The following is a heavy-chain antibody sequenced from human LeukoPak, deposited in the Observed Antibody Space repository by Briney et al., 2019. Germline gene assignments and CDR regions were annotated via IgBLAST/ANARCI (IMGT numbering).Heavy chain of an antibody. Sequence: QPGGSLRLSCAASGFTFSSYDMHWVRQATGKGLEWVSAIGIAGDTYYAGSVKGRFTISRENAKNSLYLQMNSLRAGDTAVYYCARDRLSNGAGWYFDLWGRGTLVTVSS. D-gene: IGHD4/OR15-4a*01. J-gene: IGHJ2*01. CDR2: IGIAGDT. V-gene: IGHV3-13*04. CDR3: ARDRLSNGAGWYFDL. CDR1: GFTFSSYD.